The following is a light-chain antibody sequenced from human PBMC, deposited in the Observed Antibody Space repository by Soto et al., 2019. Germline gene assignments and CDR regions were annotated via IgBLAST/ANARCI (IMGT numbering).Light chain of an antibody. Sequence: QSALTQPPSASVSPGQSVTISCTGTSSDVGAHNYVSWYQQHPGKAPKLMIYEVNKRPSGVPDRFSGSKSGNTASLTVSGLHADDEADYYCISYAGTAYVAIGGGTKRTV. V-gene: IGLV2-8*01. CDR2: EVN. CDR3: ISYAGTAYVA. J-gene: IGLJ2*01. CDR1: SSDVGAHNY.